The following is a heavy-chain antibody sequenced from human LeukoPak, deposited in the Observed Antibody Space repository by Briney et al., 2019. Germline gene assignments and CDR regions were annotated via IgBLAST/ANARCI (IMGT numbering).Heavy chain of an antibody. CDR2: ISSSSSYI. CDR3: ARDPVGATTPDC. J-gene: IGHJ4*02. D-gene: IGHD1-26*01. CDR1: GFIFSDYY. V-gene: IGHV3-11*06. Sequence: GGSLRLSCPASGFIFSDYYMSWIRQAPGKGLEWVSYISSSSSYINYADSVKGRFTISRDNAKNSLYLQMNSLRAEDTAVYYCARDPVGATTPDCWGQGALVTVSS.